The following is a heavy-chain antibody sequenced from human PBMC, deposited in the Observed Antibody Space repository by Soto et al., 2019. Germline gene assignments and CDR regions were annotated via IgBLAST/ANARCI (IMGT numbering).Heavy chain of an antibody. V-gene: IGHV4-34*01. CDR1: GGSFSGYY. D-gene: IGHD2-8*02. Sequence: QVQLQQWGAGLLKPSETLSLTCAVYGGSFSGYYWTWIRQPPGTGLEWIGEINHSGSTNYNPSVKXXVTISVDTSKNQFSLKLTSVTAADTAVYYCARDKITGLFDYWGQGTLVTVSS. CDR2: INHSGST. J-gene: IGHJ4*02. CDR3: ARDKITGLFDY.